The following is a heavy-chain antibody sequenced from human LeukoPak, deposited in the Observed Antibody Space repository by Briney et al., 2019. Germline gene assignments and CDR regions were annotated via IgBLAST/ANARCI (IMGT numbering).Heavy chain of an antibody. V-gene: IGHV3-30*03. CDR1: GFTFSDYG. CDR3: ARDYSSGWYGAVYY. Sequence: PGGSLRLSCAASGFTFSDYGMHWVRQAPGKGLEWVGVISYDGSNKYYADSVKGRFTISRDNSKNTLYLQMNSLRPEDTAVYYCARDYSSGWYGAVYYWGQGTLVTVSS. J-gene: IGHJ4*02. D-gene: IGHD6-19*01. CDR2: ISYDGSNK.